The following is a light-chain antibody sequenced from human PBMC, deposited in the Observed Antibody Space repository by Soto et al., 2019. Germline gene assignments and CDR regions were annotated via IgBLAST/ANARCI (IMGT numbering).Light chain of an antibody. CDR2: DAS. V-gene: IGKV1-13*02. CDR3: QQFNAYPQT. Sequence: ALQLTQSPSSLSASVGDRVTITCRASQGIFSAVAWYQQKPGKSPKLLIYDASNLQGGVPSRFSGSGSGTDFTLTISSLQPEDFATYFCQQFNAYPQTFGQGTKVEI. CDR1: QGIFSA. J-gene: IGKJ1*01.